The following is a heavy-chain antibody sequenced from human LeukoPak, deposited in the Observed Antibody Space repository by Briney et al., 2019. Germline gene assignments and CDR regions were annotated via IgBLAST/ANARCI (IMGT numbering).Heavy chain of an antibody. J-gene: IGHJ4*02. V-gene: IGHV4-59*08. CDR3: AGGYYDSSGDLRLFDY. Sequence: SETLSLTCTVYGGSISSYYWSWIRQPPGKGLEWIGYIYYIGSTNYNPSVRSRDTMSVDTSKNQFSLKLRSVTAADTAVYYCAGGYYDSSGDLRLFDYWGQGTLVTVSS. CDR1: GGSISSYY. CDR2: IYYIGST. D-gene: IGHD3-22*01.